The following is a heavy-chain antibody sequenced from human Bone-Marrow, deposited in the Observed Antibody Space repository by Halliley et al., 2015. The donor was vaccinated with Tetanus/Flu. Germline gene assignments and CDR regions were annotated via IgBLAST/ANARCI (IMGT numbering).Heavy chain of an antibody. CDR1: GFTFSRYG. Sequence: SGFTFSRYGMHWVRQAPGKGLEWVAVIWYDGSNPYYADSVQGRFTMSRDNSKNTVYLQMNSLRAEDTAVYYCAEDLTLRPPFQGLDVWGQGTTVTVSS. D-gene: IGHD6-6*01. CDR2: IWYDGSNP. J-gene: IGHJ6*02. CDR3: AEDLTLRPPFQGLDV. V-gene: IGHV3-33*06.